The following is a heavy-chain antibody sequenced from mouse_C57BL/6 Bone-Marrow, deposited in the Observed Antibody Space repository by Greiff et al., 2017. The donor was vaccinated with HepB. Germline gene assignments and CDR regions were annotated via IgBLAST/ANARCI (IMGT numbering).Heavy chain of an antibody. Sequence: VQREQSGAEWGRPGDSVKLSGKGVGLNIKEEERKGVKQRPEQGLEWRGRMDPEDGDTEYAPKFQGKATMTADTSSNTAYLQLSSLTSEDTAVYYCTTGLLRSPYWGQGTLVTVSA. D-gene: IGHD1-1*01. CDR3: TTGLLRSPY. J-gene: IGHJ3*01. CDR1: GLNIKEEE. CDR2: MDPEDGDT. V-gene: IGHV14-1*01.